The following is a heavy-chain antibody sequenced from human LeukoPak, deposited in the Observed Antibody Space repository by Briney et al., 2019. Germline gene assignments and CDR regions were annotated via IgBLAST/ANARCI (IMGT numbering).Heavy chain of an antibody. CDR2: IYYSGST. CDR3: ARKEGHQNVFNY. CDR1: GYSISGSNW. D-gene: IGHD1-1*01. J-gene: IGHJ4*02. V-gene: IGHV4-28*01. Sequence: SETLSLTCAVSGYSISGSNWWGWIRQPPGKGLEWIGYIYYSGSTYYNPSLKSRVTMSVDTSKNQFSPKLSSVTAVDTAVYYCARKEGHQNVFNYWGQGTLVTVSS.